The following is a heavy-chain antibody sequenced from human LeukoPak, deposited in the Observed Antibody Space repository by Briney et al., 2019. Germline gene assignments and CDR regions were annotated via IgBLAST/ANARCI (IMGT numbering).Heavy chain of an antibody. CDR2: IKQDGSEK. D-gene: IGHD2-15*01. CDR3: AREQYCSGGSCYPFDY. V-gene: IGHV3-7*01. Sequence: GGSLRLSCAASGFTFSSYWMSWVRQAPGKGLEWVANIKQDGSEKYYVDSVKGRFTISRDNAKNSLYLQMNSLRAEDTAVYYCAREQYCSGGSCYPFDYWGQGTLVTVSS. J-gene: IGHJ4*02. CDR1: GFTFSSYW.